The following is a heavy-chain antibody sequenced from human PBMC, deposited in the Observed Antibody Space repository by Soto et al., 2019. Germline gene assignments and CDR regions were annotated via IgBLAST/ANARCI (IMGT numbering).Heavy chain of an antibody. J-gene: IGHJ4*02. D-gene: IGHD3-10*01. CDR1: GFTFSSYS. CDR3: AKKVNSGSGSQYFDY. V-gene: IGHV3-23*01. Sequence: PGVSLRLSYVASGFTFSSYSMSWVRPAPGKGLEWVSGFRAGGDDGTTYYADSVKGRFTISRDNSKNTLFLQMNSLRAEDTAIYYCAKKVNSGSGSQYFDYFGQGTLVTVS. CDR2: FRAGGDDGTT.